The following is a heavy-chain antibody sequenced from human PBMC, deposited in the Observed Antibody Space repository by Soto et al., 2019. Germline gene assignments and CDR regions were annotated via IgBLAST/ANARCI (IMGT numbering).Heavy chain of an antibody. CDR2: IMPTVDSA. Sequence: QVQLVQSGAEVKNPGSSVKVSCKASGGTLSDYAVSWVRQARGQGLEWMGGIMPTVDSANYAQKFQGRITITADESTSTADMEMSSLTSDDTAIYYCAVAAVREILTEQSSGMAVWGQGTTATVSS. J-gene: IGHJ6*02. V-gene: IGHV1-69*01. D-gene: IGHD3-10*01. CDR3: AVAAVREILTEQSSGMAV. CDR1: GGTLSDYA.